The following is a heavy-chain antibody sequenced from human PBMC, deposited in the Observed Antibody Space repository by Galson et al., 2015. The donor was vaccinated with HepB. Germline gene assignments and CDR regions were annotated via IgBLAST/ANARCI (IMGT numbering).Heavy chain of an antibody. CDR2: ISWNSGSI. Sequence: SLRLSGAAYAFTFDDYVMHWVRQAPGKGLESVSGISWNSGSIGYADSVKGRFTISRDNAKNSLYLQMNSLRAEDTALYYCAKAWVVTAMEYYFDYWGQGTLVTVSS. CDR3: AKAWVVTAMEYYFDY. D-gene: IGHD2-21*02. J-gene: IGHJ4*02. CDR1: AFTFDDYV. V-gene: IGHV3-9*01.